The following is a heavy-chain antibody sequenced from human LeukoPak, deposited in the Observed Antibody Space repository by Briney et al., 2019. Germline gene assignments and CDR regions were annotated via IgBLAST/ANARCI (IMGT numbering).Heavy chain of an antibody. CDR1: GGSISSYY. J-gene: IGHJ6*04. D-gene: IGHD4-17*01. V-gene: IGHV4-59*01. Sequence: SETLSLTCTVSGGSISSYYWSWIRQPPGKGLEWIGYIYYSGSTNYNPFLKSRVTISVDTSKNQFSLKLSSVTAADTAVYYCARDHGAEYGYYYYGMDVWGKGTTVTVSS. CDR3: ARDHGAEYGYYYYGMDV. CDR2: IYYSGST.